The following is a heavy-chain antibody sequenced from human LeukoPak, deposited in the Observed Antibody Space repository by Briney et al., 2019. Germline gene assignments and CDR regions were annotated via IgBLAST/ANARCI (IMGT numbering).Heavy chain of an antibody. CDR2: IYYSGST. CDR3: AREYSAFDY. V-gene: IGHV4-61*08. Sequence: SETLSLTCTVSGDPISTSSDYKWTWIRQPPRKGLEWIGYIYYSGSTNYNPSLQSRVTISVDTSDNQFSLKLTSVTAADTAVYYCAREYSAFDYWGQGTLVTVSS. D-gene: IGHD5-12*01. J-gene: IGHJ4*02. CDR1: GDPISTSSDY.